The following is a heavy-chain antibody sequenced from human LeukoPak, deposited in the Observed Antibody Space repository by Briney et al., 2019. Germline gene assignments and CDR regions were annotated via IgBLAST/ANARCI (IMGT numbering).Heavy chain of an antibody. J-gene: IGHJ6*02. CDR2: IYTSGST. D-gene: IGHD5-12*01. V-gene: IGHV4-4*07. Sequence: SETLSLTCTVSGGSISSYYWSWIRQPAGKGLEWIGRIYTSGSTNYNPSLKSRVTISVDTSKNQFSLKLSSVTAADTAVYYCARGGNGYDSDKRHYYYYYGMDVWGQGTTVTVSS. CDR1: GGSISSYY. CDR3: ARGGNGYDSDKRHYYYYYGMDV.